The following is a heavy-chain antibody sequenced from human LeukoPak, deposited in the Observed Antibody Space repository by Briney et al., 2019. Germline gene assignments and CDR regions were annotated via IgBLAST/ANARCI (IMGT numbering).Heavy chain of an antibody. V-gene: IGHV3-30*02. CDR3: AKGNYYDSSGYSFDY. Sequence: PGGSLRLSCAASGFTFSSYGMHWVRQAPGKGLEWVAFIRYDGSNKYYADYVKGRFTISRDNSKNTLYLQMNSLRAEDTAVYYCAKGNYYDSSGYSFDYWGQGTLVTVSS. D-gene: IGHD3-22*01. CDR1: GFTFSSYG. J-gene: IGHJ4*02. CDR2: IRYDGSNK.